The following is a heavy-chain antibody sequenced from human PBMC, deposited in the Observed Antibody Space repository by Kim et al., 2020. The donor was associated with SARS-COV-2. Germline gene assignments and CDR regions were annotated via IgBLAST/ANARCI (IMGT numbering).Heavy chain of an antibody. J-gene: IGHJ4*02. V-gene: IGHV6-1*01. CDR1: GDSVSSNSAA. D-gene: IGHD6-13*01. Sequence: SQTLSLTCAISGDSVSSNSAAWNWIRQSPSRGLEWLGRTYYRSKWYNDYAVSVKSRITINPDTSKNQFSLQLNSVTPEDTAVYYCARGLIGGGYISSWNKKPGYWGQGTLVTVSS. CDR2: TYYRSKWYN. CDR3: ARGLIGGGYISSWNKKPGY.